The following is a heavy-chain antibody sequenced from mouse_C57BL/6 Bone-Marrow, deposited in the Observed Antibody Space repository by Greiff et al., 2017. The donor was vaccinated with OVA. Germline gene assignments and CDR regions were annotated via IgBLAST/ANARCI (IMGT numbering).Heavy chain of an antibody. CDR2: IRNKANGYTT. D-gene: IGHD1-2*01. CDR1: GFTFTDYY. J-gene: IGHJ4*01. Sequence: EVKLVESGGGLVQPGGSLSLSCAASGFTFTDYYMSWVRQPPGKALEWLGFIRNKANGYTTEYSASVKGRFTISRDNSQSILYLQMNALRAEDSATYYGASNHYDYAMEYWGQGTSVTVSS. V-gene: IGHV7-3*01. CDR3: ASNHYDYAMEY.